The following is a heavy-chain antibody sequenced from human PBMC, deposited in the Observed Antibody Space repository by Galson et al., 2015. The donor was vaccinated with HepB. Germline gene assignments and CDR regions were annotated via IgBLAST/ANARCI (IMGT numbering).Heavy chain of an antibody. Sequence: SVKVSCKASGGTFSTYAINWVRQAPGQGLEWMGGIIPVSGTVNYAQNFQGRVTITADESTSTAYMDLSSLRSEDTAVYYCARGDYCSGGNCYDYSYYGMDVWGQGTTVTVSS. CDR1: GGTFSTYA. CDR2: IIPVSGTV. CDR3: ARGDYCSGGNCYDYSYYGMDV. D-gene: IGHD2-15*01. V-gene: IGHV1-69*13. J-gene: IGHJ6*02.